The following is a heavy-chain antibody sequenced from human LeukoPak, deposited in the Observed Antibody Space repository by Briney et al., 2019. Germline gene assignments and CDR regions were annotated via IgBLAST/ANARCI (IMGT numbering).Heavy chain of an antibody. Sequence: QPGGSLRLSCAASGFTFSSYWMSWVRQAPGKGLQGVANIKQDGSEKYYVDSVKGRFTISRDNAKNSLYLQMNSLRAEDTAVYYCARDSDHQLYYGDARSGYWGQGTLVTVSS. CDR2: IKQDGSEK. V-gene: IGHV3-7*01. CDR3: ARDSDHQLYYGDARSGY. D-gene: IGHD4-17*01. J-gene: IGHJ4*02. CDR1: GFTFSSYW.